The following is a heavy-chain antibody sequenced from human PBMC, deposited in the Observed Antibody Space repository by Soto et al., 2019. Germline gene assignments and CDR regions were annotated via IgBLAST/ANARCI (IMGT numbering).Heavy chain of an antibody. D-gene: IGHD3-10*01. Sequence: QVQLVESGGGVVQPGRSLRLSCAASEFTFSNYGMHWVRQAPGKGLEWVAVILNDGSNRYHADSVKDRFTISRDNSKNPLYLQMNSLRADDTAVYYCARDDEYSGNGMDVWGQGTTVTVS. J-gene: IGHJ6*02. V-gene: IGHV3-33*01. CDR2: ILNDGSNR. CDR3: ARDDEYSGNGMDV. CDR1: EFTFSNYG.